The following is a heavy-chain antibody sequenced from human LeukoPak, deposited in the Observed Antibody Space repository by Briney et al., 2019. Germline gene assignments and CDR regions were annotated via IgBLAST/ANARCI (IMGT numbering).Heavy chain of an antibody. J-gene: IGHJ6*02. CDR2: ISSSGSTI. Sequence: GGSLRLSCAASGFTFSSYEMNWVRQAPGKGLEWVSYISSSGSTIYYADSVKGRFTISRDNAKNSLYLQMNSPRAEDTAVYYCAGRVKYYYGMDVWGQGTTVTVSS. V-gene: IGHV3-48*03. CDR3: AGRVKYYYGMDV. CDR1: GFTFSSYE. D-gene: IGHD2-15*01.